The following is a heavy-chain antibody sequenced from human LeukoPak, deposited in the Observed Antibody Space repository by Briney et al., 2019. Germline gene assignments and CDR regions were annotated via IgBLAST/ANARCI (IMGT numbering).Heavy chain of an antibody. CDR2: IWYDGSNK. CDR1: GFTFSSYS. J-gene: IGHJ4*02. V-gene: IGHV3-33*01. CDR3: AGIFTFDY. Sequence: GGSLRLSCAASGFTFSSYSMHWVRQAPGKGLEWVAVIWYDGSNKYYADSVKGRFTISRDNSKNTLYLQTNSLRAEDTAVYYCAGIFTFDYWGQGTLVTVSS. D-gene: IGHD3-9*01.